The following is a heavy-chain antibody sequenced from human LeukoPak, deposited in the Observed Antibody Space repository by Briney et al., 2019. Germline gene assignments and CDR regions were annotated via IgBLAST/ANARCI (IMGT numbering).Heavy chain of an antibody. CDR1: GFTFSSYA. D-gene: IGHD2-15*01. Sequence: TGGSLRLSCSASGFTFSSYAMHWVRQAPGKGLEYVSAISSNGGSTYYADSVKGRFTISRDNSKNTLYLQMSSLRAEDTAVYYCARGGGYCSGGSCFYFDYWVQATVDTVSS. V-gene: IGHV3-64D*09. CDR3: ARGGGYCSGGSCFYFDY. J-gene: IGHJ4*02. CDR2: ISSNGGST.